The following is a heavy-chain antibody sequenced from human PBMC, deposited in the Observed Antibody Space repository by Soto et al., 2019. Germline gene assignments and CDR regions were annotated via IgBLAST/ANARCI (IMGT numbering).Heavy chain of an antibody. CDR2: INPNSGGT. Sequence: GASVKVSCKASGGTFSSYAISWVRQAPGQGLEWMGWINPNSGGTNYAQKFQGWVTMTRDTPISTAYMELSRLRSDDTAVYYCARAGIEVGYGSGINLHWNNWFDPWGQGTLVTVSS. CDR1: GGTFSSYA. V-gene: IGHV1-2*04. D-gene: IGHD3-10*01. CDR3: ARAGIEVGYGSGINLHWNNWFDP. J-gene: IGHJ5*02.